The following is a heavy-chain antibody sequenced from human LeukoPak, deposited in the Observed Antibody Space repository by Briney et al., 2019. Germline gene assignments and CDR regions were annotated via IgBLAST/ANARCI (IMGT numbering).Heavy chain of an antibody. CDR2: IGTAGDT. D-gene: IGHD3-10*01. CDR3: VKDRWFGESRYDN. CDR1: GFTFSSYA. Sequence: GGSLRLSCAASGFTFSSYAMSWVRQAPGKGLEWVSAIGTAGDTYYPGSVKGRFTISGDNAKNTLYLQMDSLRAEDTAVYYCVKDRWFGESRYDNWGQGTLVTVSS. V-gene: IGHV3-23*01. J-gene: IGHJ4*02.